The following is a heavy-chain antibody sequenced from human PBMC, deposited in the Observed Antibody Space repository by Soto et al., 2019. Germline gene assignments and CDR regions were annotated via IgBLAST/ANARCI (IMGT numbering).Heavy chain of an antibody. CDR1: GGSITSPGYS. V-gene: IGHV4-30-2*01. CDR2: VYHTGNA. J-gene: IGHJ6*02. Sequence: SETLSLTCTVSGGSITSPGYSWSWIRQPPEKALEWIGYVYHTGNAYPKPSLKSRVTISLDRSKNQFSLRMTSVTAADTALYYCASRPYYYYGLDVWGQGTTVTAP. CDR3: ASRPYYYYGLDV.